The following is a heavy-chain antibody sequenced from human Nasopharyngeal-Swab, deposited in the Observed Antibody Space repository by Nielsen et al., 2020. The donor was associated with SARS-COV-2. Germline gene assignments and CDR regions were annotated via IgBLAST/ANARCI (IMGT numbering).Heavy chain of an antibody. CDR2: IRSKAYGGTT. V-gene: IGHV3-49*03. J-gene: IGHJ6*03. CDR1: GFTFGDYA. D-gene: IGHD1-1*01. Sequence: GGSLRVSCTGSGFTFGDYAMSWFRQDPGKGLEWVGFIRSKAYGGTTEYAASVKGRFTISRDDSKSIAYLQMNSLKTEDTAVYYCTRVPGFGTYYYYYMDVWGKGTTVTVSS. CDR3: TRVPGFGTYYYYYMDV.